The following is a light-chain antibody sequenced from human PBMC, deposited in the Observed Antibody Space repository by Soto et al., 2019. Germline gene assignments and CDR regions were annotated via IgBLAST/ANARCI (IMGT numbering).Light chain of an antibody. V-gene: IGKV1-5*03. CDR3: QQYNTHRT. J-gene: IGKJ1*01. Sequence: EIPLTQSPCTLSASVGDRVTITCRASQSVSSWLAWFQQKPGEAPKLLISKAASLQRGGSSRFSGGGAATEFPLTISRLPPDDFATYYRQQYNTHRTFGPGTKVAIK. CDR1: QSVSSW. CDR2: KAA.